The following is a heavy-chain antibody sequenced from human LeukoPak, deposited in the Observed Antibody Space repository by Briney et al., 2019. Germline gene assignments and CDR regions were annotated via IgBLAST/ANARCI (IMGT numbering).Heavy chain of an antibody. CDR1: GFSLSTSRMS. CDR3: ARMNIGSYYFDF. J-gene: IGHJ4*02. Sequence: SGPALVKHTQTLTLTCTFFGFSLSTSRMSVSWIRQPPGKALEWLARIDWDDDEYYSTSLKTRLTISKDTPKNQVVLSMTNMDPVDTATYFCARMNIGSYYFDFWGQGTVVTVS. CDR2: IDWDDDE. V-gene: IGHV2-70*11. D-gene: IGHD1-26*01.